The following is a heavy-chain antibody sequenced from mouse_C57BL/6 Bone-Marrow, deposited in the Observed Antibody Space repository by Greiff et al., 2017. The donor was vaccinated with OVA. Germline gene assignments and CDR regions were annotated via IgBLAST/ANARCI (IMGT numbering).Heavy chain of an antibody. V-gene: IGHV14-4*01. D-gene: IGHD2-1*01. CDR3: TSLFYFPFAY. Sequence: EVKLQESGAELVRPGASVKLSCTASGFNIKDDYMHWVKQRPEQGLEWIGWIDPENSDTEYASKFQGKATITADTSSNTAYLQLSSLTSEDTAVYYCTSLFYFPFAYWGQGTLVTVSA. CDR1: GFNIKDDY. CDR2: IDPENSDT. J-gene: IGHJ3*01.